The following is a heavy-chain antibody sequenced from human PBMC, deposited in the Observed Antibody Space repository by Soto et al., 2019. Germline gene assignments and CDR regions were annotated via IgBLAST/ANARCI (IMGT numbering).Heavy chain of an antibody. Sequence: GSLRLSCAASGFTFRSYAMNWVRQAPGKGLEWVSAISGSADSTYYADSMKGRFTISRDNSKNTLYLQINSLRAEDTAVYYCAKGHYYDNSGHFDYCGQGTLVTVSS. CDR2: ISGSADST. CDR3: AKGHYYDNSGHFDY. D-gene: IGHD3-22*01. CDR1: GFTFRSYA. V-gene: IGHV3-23*01. J-gene: IGHJ4*02.